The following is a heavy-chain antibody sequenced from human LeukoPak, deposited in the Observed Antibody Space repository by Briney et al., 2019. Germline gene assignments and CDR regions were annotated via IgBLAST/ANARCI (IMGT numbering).Heavy chain of an antibody. CDR2: ISAYNGNT. CDR1: GYTFTSYG. D-gene: IGHD2-2*01. Sequence: ASVKVSCKASGYTFTSYGISWVRQAPGQELEWMGWISAYNGNTNYAQKLQGRVTMTTDTSTSTAYMELRSLRSDDTAVYYCARAYCSSTSCYRWFDPWGQGTLVTVSS. V-gene: IGHV1-18*01. CDR3: ARAYCSSTSCYRWFDP. J-gene: IGHJ5*02.